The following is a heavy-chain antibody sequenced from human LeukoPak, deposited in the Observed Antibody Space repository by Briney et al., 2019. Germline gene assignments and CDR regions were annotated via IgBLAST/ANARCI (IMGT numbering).Heavy chain of an antibody. CDR2: INHSGST. J-gene: IGHJ4*02. D-gene: IGHD3-22*01. CDR3: ARVLPDYYDSSGYLDY. Sequence: SETLSLTCAVYGGSFSGYYWSWIRQPPGKGLEWIGEINHSGSTNYNPSLKSRVTISVDTSKNQFSLKLSSVTAADTAVYYCARVLPDYYDSSGYLDYWGQGTLVTVSP. CDR1: GGSFSGYY. V-gene: IGHV4-34*01.